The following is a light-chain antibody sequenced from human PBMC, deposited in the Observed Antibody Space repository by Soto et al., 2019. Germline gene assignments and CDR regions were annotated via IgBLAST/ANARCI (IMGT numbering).Light chain of an antibody. CDR1: TSDIGGYNY. J-gene: IGLJ3*02. V-gene: IGLV2-14*01. Sequence: QPVLTQPASVSGSPGQSITISCTGTTSDIGGYNYVSWYQQHPGKAPKLMIYEVSNRPSGVSNRFSASKSGNTASLSISGLQAEDEADYYCSSYTSYYTLVFGGGTKLTVL. CDR3: SSYTSYYTLV. CDR2: EVS.